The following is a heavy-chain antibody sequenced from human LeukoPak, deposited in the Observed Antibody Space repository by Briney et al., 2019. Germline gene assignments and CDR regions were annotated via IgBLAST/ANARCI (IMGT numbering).Heavy chain of an antibody. CDR3: ARVTYGSGNWFDP. Sequence: SGTLPLTCAVSGGSNSSSNWWSWVRQPPGKGQEWIGEIYRSGSTNYNPSLKSRVSISVDKSKNQFSLKLSSVTAADTAVYYCARVTYGSGNWFDPWGQGALVTVSS. J-gene: IGHJ5*02. D-gene: IGHD3-10*01. CDR1: GGSNSSSNW. V-gene: IGHV4-4*02. CDR2: IYRSGST.